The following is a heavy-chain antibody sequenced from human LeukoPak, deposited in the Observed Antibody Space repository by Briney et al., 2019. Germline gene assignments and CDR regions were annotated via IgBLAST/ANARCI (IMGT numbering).Heavy chain of an antibody. CDR1: GFTFSNYA. Sequence: GGSLRLSCAASGFTFSNYAMSWVRQAPGKGLEWVSAISGSGGSTYYADSVKGRFTISRDNSKNTLYLQMNSLRAEDTAVYYCAKDARSSWSPYYFDYWGQGTLVTVSS. CDR3: AKDARSSWSPYYFDY. CDR2: ISGSGGST. D-gene: IGHD6-13*01. V-gene: IGHV3-23*01. J-gene: IGHJ4*02.